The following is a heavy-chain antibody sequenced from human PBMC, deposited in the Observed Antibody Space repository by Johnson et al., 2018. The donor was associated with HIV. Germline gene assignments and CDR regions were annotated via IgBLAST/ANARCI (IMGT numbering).Heavy chain of an antibody. D-gene: IGHD5-12*01. Sequence: QVQLVESGGGVVQPGRSLRLSCAASGFTFSSYAMSWVRQAPGKGLEWVAFIQYDGSDECYADSVKGRFTISRDNSKNTLYLQMNSLRAEDTAVYYCAREGYSGYDSSGDAFDIWGQGTMVTVSS. CDR3: AREGYSGYDSSGDAFDI. CDR2: IQYDGSDE. J-gene: IGHJ3*02. V-gene: IGHV3-30*03. CDR1: GFTFSSYA.